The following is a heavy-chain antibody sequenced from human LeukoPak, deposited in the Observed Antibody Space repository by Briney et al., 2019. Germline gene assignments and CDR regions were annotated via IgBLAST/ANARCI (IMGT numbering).Heavy chain of an antibody. J-gene: IGHJ6*02. CDR1: GGTFSSYA. CDR3: ATGYLVTAGLMDV. V-gene: IGHV1-69*05. CDR2: IIPIFGTP. D-gene: IGHD6-13*01. Sequence: GASVTVSCKASGGTFSSYAISWVRQAPGKGLEWMGGIIPIFGTPNYAQNFQGRVTITTDESTSTAYMELSSLRSEDTAVYYCATGYLVTAGLMDVWGQGTTVTVSS.